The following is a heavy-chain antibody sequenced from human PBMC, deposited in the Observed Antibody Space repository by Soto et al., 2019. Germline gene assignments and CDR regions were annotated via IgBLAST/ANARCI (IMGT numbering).Heavy chain of an antibody. J-gene: IGHJ4*02. CDR2: IYSGGST. Sequence: EVQLVESGGGLIQPGGSLRLSRAASGFTVSNNYMRWVRQAPGKGLEWVSLIYSGGSTHYADSVKGRFTISRDNSKNTLYLQMNSLRVEDTAVYYCARDPPGIAASGGGGWGQGTLVTVSS. D-gene: IGHD6-13*01. V-gene: IGHV3-53*01. CDR3: ARDPPGIAASGGGG. CDR1: GFTVSNNY.